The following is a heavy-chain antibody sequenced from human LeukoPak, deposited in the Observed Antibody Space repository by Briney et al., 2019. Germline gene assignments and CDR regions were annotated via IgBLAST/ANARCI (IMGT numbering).Heavy chain of an antibody. CDR3: ARDLGQYYDTSDNWFDP. CDR1: GFTFDDYA. J-gene: IGHJ5*02. Sequence: GGSLRLSCAASGFTFDDYAMHWVRQAPGKGLEWISGISWNSGSIGYADSVKGRFTISRDNAKNTLNLQMNSLRAEDTAVYYCARDLGQYYDTSDNWFDPWGQGTLVTVSS. CDR2: ISWNSGSI. V-gene: IGHV3-9*01. D-gene: IGHD3-22*01.